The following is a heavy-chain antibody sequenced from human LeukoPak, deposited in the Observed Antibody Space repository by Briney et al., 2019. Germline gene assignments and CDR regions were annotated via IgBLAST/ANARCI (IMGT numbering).Heavy chain of an antibody. J-gene: IGHJ4*02. CDR3: ARASPVTTDPSGY. Sequence: GASXXXXXKAXXYXXTXYGXXXXXQAPGQXXXWMGWISAYNGNTNYAQKLQGKVTMTTDTSTSTAYMELRSLRSDDTAVYYCARASPVTTDPSGYWGQGTLVTVSS. CDR1: XYXXTXYG. V-gene: IGHV1-18*01. D-gene: IGHD4-17*01. CDR2: ISAYNGNT.